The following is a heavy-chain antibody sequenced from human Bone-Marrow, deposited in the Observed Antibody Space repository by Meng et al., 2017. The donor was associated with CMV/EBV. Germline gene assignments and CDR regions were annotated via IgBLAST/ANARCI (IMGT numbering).Heavy chain of an antibody. Sequence: GESLKISCKASGYSFPIYWIAWVRQMPGKGLEWMGIIYPSDSDTRYSPSFQGQVTISADKSIRTAYLQWRSLKPSDTAIYYCLIGTRGPRHFAYWGQGTLVTFAS. CDR3: LIGTRGPRHFAY. D-gene: IGHD3-16*02. V-gene: IGHV5-51*01. J-gene: IGHJ4*02. CDR2: IYPSDSDT. CDR1: GYSFPIYW.